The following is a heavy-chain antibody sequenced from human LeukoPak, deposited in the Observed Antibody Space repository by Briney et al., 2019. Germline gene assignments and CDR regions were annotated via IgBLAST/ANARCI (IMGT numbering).Heavy chain of an antibody. J-gene: IGHJ4*02. Sequence: PGGSLRLSCAASGFTVSSNYMSWVRQAPGKGLECVSVIYSGGSTYYADSVKGRFTIPRDNSKNTLYLQMNSLRAEDTAVYYCARYPSDQYYFDYWGQGTLVTVSS. V-gene: IGHV3-53*01. CDR3: ARYPSDQYYFDY. CDR2: IYSGGST. CDR1: GFTVSSNY.